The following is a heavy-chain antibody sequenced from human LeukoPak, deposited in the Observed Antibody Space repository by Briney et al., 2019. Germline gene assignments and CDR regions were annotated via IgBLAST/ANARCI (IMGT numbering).Heavy chain of an antibody. CDR1: GFTFSSYA. D-gene: IGHD4-17*01. CDR2: ITGRGGNT. J-gene: IGHJ4*02. V-gene: IGHV3-23*01. Sequence: GGSLRLSCAASGFTFSSYAMSWVRQAPGKGLEWVSGITGRGGNTYYADSEKRQFTIPRDNAKNTPSLKMNSLTAEDTAVYYCARDLAGDRDYWGPGTLVTASS. CDR3: ARDLAGDRDY.